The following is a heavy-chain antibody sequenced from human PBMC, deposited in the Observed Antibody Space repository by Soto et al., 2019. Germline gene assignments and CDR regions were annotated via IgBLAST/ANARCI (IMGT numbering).Heavy chain of an antibody. V-gene: IGHV1-46*01. J-gene: IGHJ6*02. D-gene: IGHD3-22*01. CDR2: INPSGGST. CDR3: ARDQVYYYDSSGYPPYGMDV. CDR1: GYTFTSYY. Sequence: WASVKVSCKASGYTFTSYYMHWVRQAPGQGLEWMGIINPSGGSTSYAQKFQGRVTMTRDTSTSTVYMELSSLRSEDTAVYYCARDQVYYYDSSGYPPYGMDVWGQGTTVTVSS.